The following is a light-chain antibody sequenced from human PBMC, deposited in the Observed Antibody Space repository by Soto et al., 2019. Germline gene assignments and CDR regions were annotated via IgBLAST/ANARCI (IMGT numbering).Light chain of an antibody. CDR2: EVT. CDR1: SSDVGGYNY. V-gene: IGLV2-8*01. CDR3: SSFAGGGNPVL. J-gene: IGLJ2*01. Sequence: QSALTRPPSASGSLGQSVTISCTGTSSDVGGYNYVSWHQQHPGKAPKLMIYEVTKRPSGVPDRFSGSKSGNTASLTVSGLQAEDEADYYCSSFAGGGNPVLFGGGTKLTVL.